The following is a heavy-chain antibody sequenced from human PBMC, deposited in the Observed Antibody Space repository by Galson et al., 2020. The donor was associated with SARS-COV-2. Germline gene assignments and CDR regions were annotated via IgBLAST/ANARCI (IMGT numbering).Heavy chain of an antibody. D-gene: IGHD6-13*01. CDR2: IYSGGST. J-gene: IGHJ4*02. V-gene: IGHV3-53*01. CDR1: GFTVSSNY. Sequence: GGSLRLSCAASGFTVSSNYMSWVRQAPGKGLEWVSVIYSGGSTYYADSVKGRFTISRDNSKNTLYLQMNSLRAEDTAVYYCASPAAAKANGRVDYWGQGTLVTVSS. CDR3: ASPAAAKANGRVDY.